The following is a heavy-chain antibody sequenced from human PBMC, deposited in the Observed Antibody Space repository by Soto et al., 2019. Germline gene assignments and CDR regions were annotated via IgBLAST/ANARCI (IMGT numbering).Heavy chain of an antibody. CDR2: IYYSGST. J-gene: IGHJ4*02. Sequence: SETLSLTCTVSGGSISSGGYYWSWIRQHPGKGLEWIGYIYYSGSTYYNPSLKSRVTISVDTSKNQFSLKLSSVTAADTAVYYCAGGLFMRWERSYWGQGTLVTVSS. V-gene: IGHV4-31*03. D-gene: IGHD1-26*01. CDR1: GGSISSGGYY. CDR3: AGGLFMRWERSY.